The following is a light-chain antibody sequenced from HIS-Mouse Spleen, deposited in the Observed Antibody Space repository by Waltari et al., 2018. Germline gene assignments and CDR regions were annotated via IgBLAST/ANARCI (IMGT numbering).Light chain of an antibody. CDR1: SGHSRYA. CDR2: LNSDGSH. V-gene: IGLV4-69*01. J-gene: IGLJ2*01. Sequence: QLVLTQSPSASASLGASVKLTCTLSSGHSRYAIACHQQPPEKGPRYLMKLNSDGSHSKGDVIPDRFSGSSSGAERYLTISSLQSEDEADYYCQTWGTGIHVVFGGGTKLTVL. CDR3: QTWGTGIHVV.